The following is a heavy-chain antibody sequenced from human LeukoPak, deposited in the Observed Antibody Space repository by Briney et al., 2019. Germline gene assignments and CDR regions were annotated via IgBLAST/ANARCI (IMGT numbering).Heavy chain of an antibody. J-gene: IGHJ4*02. CDR1: GDSISSYY. CDR3: ARRKGASSHFDY. Sequence: SETLSLTCSVSGDSISSYYWSWIRQPPGKGLEWIGYIYYSGSTKYNPSLKSRVTISVDTSKNQFSLKLNSATAADTAAYYCARRKGASSHFDYWAQGTLVTVSS. V-gene: IGHV4-59*08. D-gene: IGHD3-16*01. CDR2: IYYSGST.